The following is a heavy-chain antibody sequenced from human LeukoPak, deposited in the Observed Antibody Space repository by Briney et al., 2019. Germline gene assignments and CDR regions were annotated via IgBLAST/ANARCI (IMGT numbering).Heavy chain of an antibody. CDR1: GGSFSGYY. CDR3: ARLITMARGVYFDY. D-gene: IGHD3-10*01. V-gene: IGHV4-34*01. J-gene: IGHJ4*02. Sequence: SETLSLTCAVYGGSFSGYYWSWIRQPPGKGLEWIGEINHSGSTNYNPSLKSRVTISVDTSKNQFSLKLSSVTAADTAVYYCARLITMARGVYFDYWGQGTLVTVSS. CDR2: INHSGST.